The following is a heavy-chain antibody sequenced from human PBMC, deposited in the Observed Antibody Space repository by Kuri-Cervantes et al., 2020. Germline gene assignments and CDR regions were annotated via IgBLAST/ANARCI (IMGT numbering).Heavy chain of an antibody. D-gene: IGHD3-10*01. J-gene: IGHJ4*02. CDR3: ARGRQNYYGSGSYYPFDY. CDR2: INHSGST. Sequence: GSLRLSCAASGFTFSSYSMNWIRQAPGKGLEWIGEINHSGSTNYIPSLKSRVTISVDTSKNQFSLKLSSVTAADTAVYYCARGRQNYYGSGSYYPFDYWGQGTLVTVSS. CDR1: GFTFSSYS. V-gene: IGHV4-34*01.